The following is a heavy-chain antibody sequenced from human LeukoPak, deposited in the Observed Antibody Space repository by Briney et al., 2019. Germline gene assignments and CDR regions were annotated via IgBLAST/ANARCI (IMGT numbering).Heavy chain of an antibody. D-gene: IGHD1-7*01. CDR2: MNGEGTTI. Sequence: GGSLRLSCATSGLTFRTTWMHWVRQAPGKGLMWVSRMNGEGTTIDYADSVKGRFTVSRDYAKNTLFLQMNNLRTEDTALYYCATARNFRFEYWGQGSLVIVSA. CDR3: ATARNFRFEY. CDR1: GLTFRTTW. J-gene: IGHJ4*02. V-gene: IGHV3-74*01.